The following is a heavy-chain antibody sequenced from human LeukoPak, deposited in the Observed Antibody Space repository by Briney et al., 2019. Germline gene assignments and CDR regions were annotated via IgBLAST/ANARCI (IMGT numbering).Heavy chain of an antibody. CDR2: IYYSGST. CDR3: ARDRAMAYCSGGSCYSYYYYYMDV. D-gene: IGHD2-15*01. CDR1: GRPISRGGYY. J-gene: IGHJ6*03. Sequence: PSETLSLTCTVSGRPISRGGYYWSWIRQHPGKGLERIGYIYYSGSTYYNPSRKSQVTISVGTSRNQSSLKMRSVTAADTAVYYCARDRAMAYCSGGSCYSYYYYYMDVWGKGTTVTVSS. V-gene: IGHV4-31*01.